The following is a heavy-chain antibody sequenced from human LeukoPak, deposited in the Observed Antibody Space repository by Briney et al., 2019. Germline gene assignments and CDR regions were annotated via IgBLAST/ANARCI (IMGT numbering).Heavy chain of an antibody. V-gene: IGHV4-61*02. CDR2: IYTSGST. CDR3: ARFYYGSSSFDY. CDR1: GGSISSGSYY. J-gene: IGHJ4*02. Sequence: PSETLSLTCTVSGGSISSGSYYWSWIRQPAGKGLEWIGRIYTSGSTNYNPSLKSRVTISVDTSKNQFSLKLSSVTAADTAVYYCARFYYGSSSFDYWGQGTLVTVSS. D-gene: IGHD3-10*01.